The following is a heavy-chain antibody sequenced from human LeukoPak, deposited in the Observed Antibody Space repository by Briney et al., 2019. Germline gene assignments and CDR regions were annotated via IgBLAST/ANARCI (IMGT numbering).Heavy chain of an antibody. CDR3: VRDRDSSSWSRGYFDY. J-gene: IGHJ4*02. CDR1: GFTFSSYA. D-gene: IGHD6-13*01. CDR2: ISYDGSNK. V-gene: IGHV3-30*04. Sequence: GRSLRLSCAASGFTFSSYAMHWVRQAPGKGLEWVAVISYDGSNKYYADSVKGRFTISRDNSKNTLYLQMNSLRAEDTAVYYCVRDRDSSSWSRGYFDYWGQGTLVTVSS.